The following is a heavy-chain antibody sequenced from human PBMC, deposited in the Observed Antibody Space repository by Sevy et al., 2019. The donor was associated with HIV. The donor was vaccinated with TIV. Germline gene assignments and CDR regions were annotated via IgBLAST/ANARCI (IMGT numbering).Heavy chain of an antibody. CDR3: ARSVPGRYYDSTRGTNRFFYYFDF. D-gene: IGHD3-16*02. CDR2: ISHSGGT. Sequence: SETLSLTCAVSGASISAGHWFSWVRQPPGKGLEWLGEISHSGGTKYIPSLSSRVSISIDKSKSQLSLDLTSVTAADTAVYYCARSVPGRYYDSTRGTNRFFYYFDFWGQGILVTVSS. J-gene: IGHJ4*02. V-gene: IGHV4-4*02. CDR1: GASISAGHW.